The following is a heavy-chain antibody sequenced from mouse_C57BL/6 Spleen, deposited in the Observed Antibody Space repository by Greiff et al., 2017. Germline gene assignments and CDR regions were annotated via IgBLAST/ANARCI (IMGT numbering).Heavy chain of an antibody. Sequence: EVKVVESGGGLVKPGGSLKLSCAASGFTFSSYAMSWVRQTPEKRLEWVATISDGCSYTYYPDNVKGRFTISRDNAKNNLYLQMSHLKSEDTAMYYCARDQGSYYSNYDYWGQGTTLTVSS. D-gene: IGHD2-5*01. CDR1: GFTFSSYA. J-gene: IGHJ2*01. CDR2: ISDGCSYT. V-gene: IGHV5-4*01. CDR3: ARDQGSYYSNYDY.